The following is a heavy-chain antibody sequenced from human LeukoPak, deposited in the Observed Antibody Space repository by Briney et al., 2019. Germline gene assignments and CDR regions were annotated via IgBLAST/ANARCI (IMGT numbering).Heavy chain of an antibody. J-gene: IGHJ4*02. CDR3: ARGLYDFWSRYYNNYFDY. CDR1: GGSFSGYY. V-gene: IGHV4-34*01. CDR2: INHSGST. D-gene: IGHD3-3*01. Sequence: PSETLSLTCAVYGGSFSGYYWSWIRQPPGNGLEWIGEINHSGSTNYNPSLKSRVTISVDTSKNQFSLKLSSVTAADTAVYYCARGLYDFWSRYYNNYFDYWGQGTLVTVSS.